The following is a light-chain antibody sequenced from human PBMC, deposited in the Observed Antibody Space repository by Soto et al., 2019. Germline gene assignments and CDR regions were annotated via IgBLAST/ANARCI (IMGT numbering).Light chain of an antibody. Sequence: DIVMTQSPLSLPVTPGEPASISCRSSQSLLHRNGYTYLDWYLQKPGQSPQLLMYLSSNRASGVPDRFSGSGSGTDFTLKISRVEAEDVGVYYCMQSLQSRSFGGGTKVEIK. V-gene: IGKV2-28*01. J-gene: IGKJ4*01. CDR3: MQSLQSRS. CDR2: LSS. CDR1: QSLLHRNGYTY.